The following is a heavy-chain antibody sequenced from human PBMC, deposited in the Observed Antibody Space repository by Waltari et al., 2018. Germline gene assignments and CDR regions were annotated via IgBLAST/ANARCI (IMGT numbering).Heavy chain of an antibody. CDR1: GGTFSSYA. D-gene: IGHD3-3*01. Sequence: QVQLVQSGAEVKKPGSSVKVSCKASGGTFSSYAISWVRQAPGQGLEWMGRIIPTLGIANDEQKLQGRVTITADKSTSTAYMELSSLRSEDTAVYYCARDAAFWSGYSYYGMDVWGQGTTVTVSS. CDR3: ARDAAFWSGYSYYGMDV. CDR2: IIPTLGIA. V-gene: IGHV1-69*04. J-gene: IGHJ6*02.